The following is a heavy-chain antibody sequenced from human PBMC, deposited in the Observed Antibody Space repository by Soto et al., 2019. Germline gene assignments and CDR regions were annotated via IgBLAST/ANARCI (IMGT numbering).Heavy chain of an antibody. V-gene: IGHV3-30*04. J-gene: IGHJ4*02. CDR2: ISRDGSNK. CDR3: ARSRNSAVADSFDF. Sequence: QVQVVESGGGVVQPGRSLRLSCAASGFTFSRYAIHWVRQAPGKGLEWVAVISRDGSNKYYVDSVKGRFTISRDNSKYTLYLRMNSLRDEDTAVYYCARSRNSAVADSFDFWGQGTLVTISS. CDR1: GFTFSRYA. D-gene: IGHD3-10*01.